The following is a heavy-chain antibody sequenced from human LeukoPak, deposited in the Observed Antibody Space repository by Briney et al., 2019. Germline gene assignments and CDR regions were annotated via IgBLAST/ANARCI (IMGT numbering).Heavy chain of an antibody. Sequence: GGSLRLSCSASGVTVSNCAMSWVRQVPGKGLEWVSRISGRGSGTYYADSVKGRFTVSRDNAKNTLYLQMNSLRAEDTAVYYCAKTPAGGGWFAHLQDYSTSWGQAILVTVPS. J-gene: IGHJ4*02. CDR2: ISGRGSGT. D-gene: IGHD3-10*01. V-gene: IGHV3-23*01. CDR1: GVTVSNCA. CDR3: AKTPAGGGWFAHLQDYSTS.